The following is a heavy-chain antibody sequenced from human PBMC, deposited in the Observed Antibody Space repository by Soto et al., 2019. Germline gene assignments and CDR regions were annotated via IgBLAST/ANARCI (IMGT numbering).Heavy chain of an antibody. CDR3: ARARRDGGNSGGFFDY. V-gene: IGHV1-69*13. Sequence: SVKVSCKASGGTFSNYAISWVRQAPGQGLEWMGGIIPVFGTANYAQKFQGRVTITADVSTNTAYMELRSLRSDDTAVYYCARARRDGGNSGGFFDYWGQGTLVTVSS. CDR1: GGTFSNYA. J-gene: IGHJ4*02. CDR2: IIPVFGTA. D-gene: IGHD2-21*02.